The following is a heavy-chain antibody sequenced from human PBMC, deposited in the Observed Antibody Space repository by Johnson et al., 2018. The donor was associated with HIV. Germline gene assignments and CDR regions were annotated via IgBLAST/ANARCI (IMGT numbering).Heavy chain of an antibody. CDR1: GLTVSSNY. V-gene: IGHV3-66*01. CDR3: AKDRTAAGNAFDI. CDR2: INIGGST. D-gene: IGHD6-13*01. J-gene: IGHJ3*02. Sequence: EVQLVESGGGLVPPGGSLRLSCAASGLTVSSNYMSWVRQGPGKGLEWVSVINIGGSTYYADSVRGRFSISRDKSKNTLYLQMNSLRAEDTAVYYCAKDRTAAGNAFDIWGQGTMVTVSS.